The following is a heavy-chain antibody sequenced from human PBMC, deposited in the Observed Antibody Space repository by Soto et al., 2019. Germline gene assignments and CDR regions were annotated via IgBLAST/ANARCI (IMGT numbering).Heavy chain of an antibody. J-gene: IGHJ4*02. CDR2: ISAYNGNT. CDR3: ATRAPGHY. Sequence: ASVKVSCKASGYTFTSYGISWVRQAPGQGLEWMGWISAYNGNTNYAQKLQGRVTMTTNTSTSTVYMALSSRRSEDTALNYCATRAPGHYWGQGTLVTVYS. CDR1: GYTFTSYG. V-gene: IGHV1-18*04. D-gene: IGHD1-26*01.